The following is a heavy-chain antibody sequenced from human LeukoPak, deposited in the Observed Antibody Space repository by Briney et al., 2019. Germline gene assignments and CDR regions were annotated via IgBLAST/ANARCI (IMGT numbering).Heavy chain of an antibody. Sequence: GGSLRLSCAASGFIFSSYNMNWVRQAPGKGLEWVSSISSSSSYIYYADSVKGRFTISRDNAKNSLYLQMNSLRVEDTAVYYCARVKEVEPALESYGMDVWGQGTTVTVSS. CDR1: GFIFSSYN. V-gene: IGHV3-21*01. CDR3: ARVKEVEPALESYGMDV. J-gene: IGHJ6*02. D-gene: IGHD2-15*01. CDR2: ISSSSSYI.